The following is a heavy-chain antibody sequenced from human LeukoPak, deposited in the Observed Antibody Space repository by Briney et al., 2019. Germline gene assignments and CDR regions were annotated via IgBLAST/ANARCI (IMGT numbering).Heavy chain of an antibody. CDR1: GFTFSSYE. Sequence: GGSLRLSCAASGFTFSSYEMNWVRQAPGKGLEWISYISSSGSTIYYADSVKGRFTISRDNAKNSLYLQMNSLRAEDTAVYYCARDLYRIVVVPHYFDYWGQGTLVTVSS. J-gene: IGHJ4*02. CDR2: ISSSGSTI. D-gene: IGHD3-22*01. CDR3: ARDLYRIVVVPHYFDY. V-gene: IGHV3-48*03.